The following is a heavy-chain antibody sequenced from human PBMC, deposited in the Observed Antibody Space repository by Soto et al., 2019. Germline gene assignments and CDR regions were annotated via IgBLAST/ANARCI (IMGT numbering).Heavy chain of an antibody. Sequence: SQTLSLPCAISGDSVSSNSGAWNFIRQSPSRGLEWLGRTYYRSKWYNDYAVSVKGRITINPDTSKNQFSLQLNSVTPEDTAVYYCSRDRAEAGTYYYGMDVWGQGTTVTVSS. D-gene: IGHD6-19*01. CDR1: GDSVSSNSGA. V-gene: IGHV6-1*01. CDR2: TYYRSKWYN. CDR3: SRDRAEAGTYYYGMDV. J-gene: IGHJ6*02.